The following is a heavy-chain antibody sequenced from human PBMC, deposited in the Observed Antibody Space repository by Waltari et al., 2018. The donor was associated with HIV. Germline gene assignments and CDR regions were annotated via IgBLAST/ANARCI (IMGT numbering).Heavy chain of an antibody. D-gene: IGHD2-15*01. CDR2: ISSSNINT. V-gene: IGHV1-18*01. Sequence: QVQLVQSGAEVKRPGASVKVSCKTSGYTFSSSGISWVRQAPGQGLEWMGWISSSNINTKYAQNFLGRVTMTTDTSTNTAYLELRSLRSDDTAVYYCVKEGYCSGGSCYSGSLDIWGQGTKVTVSS. CDR1: GYTFSSSG. CDR3: VKEGYCSGGSCYSGSLDI. J-gene: IGHJ3*02.